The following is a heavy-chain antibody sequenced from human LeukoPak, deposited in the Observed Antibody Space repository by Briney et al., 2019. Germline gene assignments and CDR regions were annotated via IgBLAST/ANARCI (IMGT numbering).Heavy chain of an antibody. V-gene: IGHV1-2*06. CDR3: ARGDSSGNYYYGMDV. Sequence: ASVKVSCKASGYTFTGYYMHWVRQAPGQGLEWMGRINPNNGGTNYAQKFQGRVTMTRDTSISTAYMELSRLRSDDTAVYYCARGDSSGNYYYGMDVWGQGTTVTVSS. J-gene: IGHJ6*02. CDR1: GYTFTGYY. D-gene: IGHD6-19*01. CDR2: INPNNGGT.